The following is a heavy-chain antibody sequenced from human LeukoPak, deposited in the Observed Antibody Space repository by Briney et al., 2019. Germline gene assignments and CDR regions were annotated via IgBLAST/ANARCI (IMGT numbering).Heavy chain of an antibody. V-gene: IGHV4-4*07. CDR1: GGSISSYY. CDR3: ARTSYYCSGGSCYHYYFDY. D-gene: IGHD2-15*01. CDR2: IYTSGST. Sequence: SETLSLTCTVSGGSISSYYWSWIRQPAGKGLEWIGRIYTSGSTNYNPSLKSRVTVSVDTSKNQFSLKLSSVTAADTAVYYCARTSYYCSGGSCYHYYFDYWGQGTLVTVSS. J-gene: IGHJ4*02.